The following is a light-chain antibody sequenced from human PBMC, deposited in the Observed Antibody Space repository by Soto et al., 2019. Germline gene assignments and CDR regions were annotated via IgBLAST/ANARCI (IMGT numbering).Light chain of an antibody. J-gene: IGLJ1*01. Sequence: ALTQPRSVSGSPGQSVTISCTGTSSDVGGYNYVSWYQQHPGKAPKLMIYDVTKRPSGVPDRFSGSKSGNTASLTISGLQAEDEADYYCCSFAGSNTYVFGTGTKLTVL. CDR3: CSFAGSNTYV. CDR1: SSDVGGYNY. V-gene: IGLV2-11*01. CDR2: DVT.